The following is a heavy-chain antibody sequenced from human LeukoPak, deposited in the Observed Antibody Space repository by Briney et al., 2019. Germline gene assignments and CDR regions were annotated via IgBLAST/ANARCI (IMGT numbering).Heavy chain of an antibody. J-gene: IGHJ5*02. D-gene: IGHD3-22*01. CDR1: GFTFSIYS. V-gene: IGHV3-21*01. Sequence: GGSLRLSCAASGFTFSIYSMNWVRQAPGKGLEWVSSISSSSYIYYADSVKGRFTISRDNAKNSLYLQINSLRAEDTAVYYCARAPAHYDGTPWGQGTLVTVSS. CDR3: ARAPAHYDGTP. CDR2: ISSSSYI.